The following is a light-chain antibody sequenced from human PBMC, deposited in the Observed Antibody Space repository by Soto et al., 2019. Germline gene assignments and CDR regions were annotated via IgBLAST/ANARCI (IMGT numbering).Light chain of an antibody. V-gene: IGKV3-15*01. CDR2: DAS. CDR3: QQYNHWTLYT. CDR1: QSVSRN. J-gene: IGKJ2*01. Sequence: EVVMTQSPATLSVSPGERATLSCRASQSVSRNLAWYQQRPGRAPRLLIYDASTRATNIPTRFSGSGSGTEFTLTISSLQSEDFAVYYRQQYNHWTLYTFGQGTKMEIK.